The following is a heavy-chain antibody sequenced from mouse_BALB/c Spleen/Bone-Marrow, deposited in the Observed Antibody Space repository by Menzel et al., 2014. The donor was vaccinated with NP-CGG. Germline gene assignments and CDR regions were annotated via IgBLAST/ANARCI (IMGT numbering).Heavy chain of an antibody. Sequence: GSELVRPGASVKLSCKASGYTFTSYWMHWVKQRPGQGLEWIGNIYPGSGSTNYDEKFKSKATLTVDTSSSTAYMQLSSLTSEDSAVYYCTRSLVRRDHYYAMDYWGQGTSVTVSS. V-gene: IGHV1S22*01. D-gene: IGHD2-14*01. CDR2: IYPGSGST. CDR3: TRSLVRRDHYYAMDY. J-gene: IGHJ4*01. CDR1: GYTFTSYW.